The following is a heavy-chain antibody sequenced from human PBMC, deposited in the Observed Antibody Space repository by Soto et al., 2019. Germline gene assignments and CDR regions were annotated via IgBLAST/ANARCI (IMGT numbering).Heavy chain of an antibody. D-gene: IGHD3-10*01. J-gene: IGHJ5*02. Sequence: GVSVKVSCKASGYTFASCYMHWVRQAPGQGLEWMGIINPSGGSTSYAQKFQGRVTMTRDTSTSTVYMELSSLRSEDTAVYYCARDLSGSISPPWGQGTLVTVSS. V-gene: IGHV1-46*01. CDR3: ARDLSGSISPP. CDR2: INPSGGST. CDR1: GYTFASCY.